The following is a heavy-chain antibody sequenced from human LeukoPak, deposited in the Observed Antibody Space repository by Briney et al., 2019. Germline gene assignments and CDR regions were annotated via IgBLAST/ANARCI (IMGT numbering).Heavy chain of an antibody. J-gene: IGHJ2*01. D-gene: IGHD3-16*01. CDR1: GYTLTELS. Sequence: ASVKVSCKVSGYTLTELSMHWVRQAPGKGLEWMGGFDPEDGETIYAQKFQGRVTMTEDTSTDTAYMELRSLRSEDTAVYYCATGIRGRYGYWYFDLWGRGTLVTVSS. CDR2: FDPEDGET. CDR3: ATGIRGRYGYWYFDL. V-gene: IGHV1-24*01.